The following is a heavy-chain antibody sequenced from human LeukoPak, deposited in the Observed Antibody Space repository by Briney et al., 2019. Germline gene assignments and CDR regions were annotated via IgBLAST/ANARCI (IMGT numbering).Heavy chain of an antibody. CDR2: IWYDGSNI. Sequence: GGSLRLSCVASGFTFSAYGMHWVRQAPGKGLEWVAVIWYDGSNIHYADSVKGRFTISRDNAKNSLYLQMNSLRAEDTAVYYCARDQGYSYGQNYWGQGTLVTVSS. J-gene: IGHJ4*02. CDR3: ARDQGYSYGQNY. CDR1: GFTFSAYG. V-gene: IGHV3-33*01. D-gene: IGHD5-18*01.